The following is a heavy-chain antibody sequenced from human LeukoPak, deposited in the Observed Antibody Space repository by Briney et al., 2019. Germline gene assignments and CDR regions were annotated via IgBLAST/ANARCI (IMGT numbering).Heavy chain of an antibody. CDR2: INSDGGGA. Sequence: GGSLRLSCAASGITFGNNWMHRVRQGPGKGLVWISRINSDGGGAIYADSVKGRFTVSRDNAKNTLYLQMNSLRAEDTAVYYCAKDVPHNWFDTWGQGTLVPVSS. V-gene: IGHV3-74*01. CDR1: GITFGNNW. J-gene: IGHJ5*02. CDR3: AKDVPHNWFDT.